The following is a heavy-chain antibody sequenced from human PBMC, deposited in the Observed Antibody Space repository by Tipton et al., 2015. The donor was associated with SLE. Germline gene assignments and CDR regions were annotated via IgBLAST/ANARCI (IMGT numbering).Heavy chain of an antibody. CDR2: IYSGGSST. V-gene: IGHV3-23*03. CDR3: ARGRGTGDY. CDR1: GFTFSSYA. Sequence: SLRLSCAASGFTFSSYAVSWVRQAPGKGLEWVSVIYSGGSSTYYADSVKGRFTISRDNSKNTLYLQMNSLRAEDTAVYYCARGRGTGDYWGQGTLVTVSS. D-gene: IGHD3-10*01. J-gene: IGHJ4*02.